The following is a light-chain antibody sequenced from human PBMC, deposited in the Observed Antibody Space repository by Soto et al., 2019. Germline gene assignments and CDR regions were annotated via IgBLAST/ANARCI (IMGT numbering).Light chain of an antibody. CDR2: WAS. V-gene: IGKV4-1*01. CDR3: QHYYTTPVT. J-gene: IGKJ1*01. CDR1: QSVLSNFNNKNL. Sequence: DIVMTQSPDSLAVSLGERATINCKSSQSVLSNFNNKNLLAWCQQKPGHPPRLLIYWASTRESGVPDRFSGSGSGTDFTLTISSLQAEDVAVYYCQHYYTTPVTFGEGTKVEIK.